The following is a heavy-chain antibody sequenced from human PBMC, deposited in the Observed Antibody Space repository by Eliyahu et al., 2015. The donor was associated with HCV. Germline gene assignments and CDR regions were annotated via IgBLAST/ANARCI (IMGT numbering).Heavy chain of an antibody. J-gene: IGHJ6*02. CDR2: IYGSGGTT. D-gene: IGHD3-22*01. CDR1: GSTFSSDX. CDR3: AKIQGSSGYYGSFSYYGMDV. V-gene: IGHV3-23*01. Sequence: ETXVLESGGGLVQPGGSLRLSCAASGSTFSSDXMSWVRQAPGKGLEWVSDIYGSGGTTYYADSVKGRFTISRDKSKNTLYLQMNSLRAEDTAVYYCAKIQGSSGYYGSFSYYGMDVWGQGTTVTVSS.